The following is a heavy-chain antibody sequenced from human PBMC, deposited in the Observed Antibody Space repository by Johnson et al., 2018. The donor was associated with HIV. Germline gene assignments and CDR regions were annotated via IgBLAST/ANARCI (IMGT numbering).Heavy chain of an antibody. CDR2: ISSSGSTI. D-gene: IGHD6-19*01. CDR3: ARDSGGMYSSRWYGLGAFDI. V-gene: IGHV3-48*04. Sequence: VQLVESGGGVVQPGRSLRLSCAASGFSFSSYGIHWVRQAPGQGLEWVSYISSSGSTIYYADSVKGRFTISRDNDKNSLYLQMNSLRAEDTAVYYCARDSGGMYSSRWYGLGAFDIWGQGTMVTVSS. CDR1: GFSFSSYG. J-gene: IGHJ3*02.